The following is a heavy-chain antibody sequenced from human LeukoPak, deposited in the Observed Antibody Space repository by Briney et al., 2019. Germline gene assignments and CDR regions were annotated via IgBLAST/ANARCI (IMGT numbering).Heavy chain of an antibody. J-gene: IGHJ4*02. CDR2: INHSGST. D-gene: IGHD2-21*02. Sequence: SETLSLTCAVYGGSFSGYYWSWIRQPPGKGLEWIGEINHSGSTNYNPSLKSRVTISVDTSKNQFSLKLSSVTAADTAVYYCARVIAYCGGDCYSDLGYYFDYWGQGTLVTVSS. CDR3: ARVIAYCGGDCYSDLGYYFDY. CDR1: GGSFSGYY. V-gene: IGHV4-34*01.